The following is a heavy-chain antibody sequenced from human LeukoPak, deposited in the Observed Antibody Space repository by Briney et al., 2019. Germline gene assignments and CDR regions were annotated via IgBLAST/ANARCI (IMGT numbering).Heavy chain of an antibody. V-gene: IGHV3-49*05. Sequence: KSGGSLRLSCTASGFTFGDYAMSWFRQAPGKGPEWVAFIRSKGYGGTPEYAASVRGRFTISRDDSKSIAYLQMNSLKTEDTAVYYCTRPGIKLWPADFDYWGQGTLVTVSS. CDR3: TRPGIKLWPADFDY. CDR1: GFTFGDYA. J-gene: IGHJ4*02. CDR2: IRSKGYGGTP. D-gene: IGHD5-18*01.